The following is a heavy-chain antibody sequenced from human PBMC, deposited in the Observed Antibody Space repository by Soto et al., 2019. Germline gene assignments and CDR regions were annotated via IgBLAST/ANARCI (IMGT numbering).Heavy chain of an antibody. Sequence: EVQLVESGGGLVQPGGSLRLSCAASGFTFSSYWMHWVRQAPGKGPVWVSRINSDGSSTTYADSAKGRFTISRDNAKNTVYLQMNSLRAEDTAVYYCASKHSSRAFDYWGQGTLVTVSS. CDR1: GFTFSSYW. D-gene: IGHD6-13*01. CDR3: ASKHSSRAFDY. V-gene: IGHV3-74*01. J-gene: IGHJ4*02. CDR2: INSDGSST.